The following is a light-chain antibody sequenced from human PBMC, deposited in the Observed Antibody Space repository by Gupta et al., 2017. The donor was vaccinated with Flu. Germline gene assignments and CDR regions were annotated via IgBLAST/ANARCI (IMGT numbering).Light chain of an antibody. J-gene: IGKJ2*01. V-gene: IGKV1-5*03. CDR1: QSINTW. CDR3: QQYATNPYT. CDR2: KAS. Sequence: DIQMTQSPSTLSASIGDRVTITCRASQSINTWVAWYQLKPGKVPKLLIYKASSFPSGVPSRFSGSGSGTEFTLTISSLQPDDFATYYCQQYATNPYTCGQGTKLEIK.